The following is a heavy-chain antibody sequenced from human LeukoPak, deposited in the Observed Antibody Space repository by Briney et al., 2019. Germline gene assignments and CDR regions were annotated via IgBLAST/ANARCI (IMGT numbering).Heavy chain of an antibody. D-gene: IGHD3-10*01. V-gene: IGHV3-7*03. Sequence: GGSLRLSCAASGFTFSSYWMSWVRQAPGKGLEWVANIKQDGSEKYYVDSVKGRFTVSRDNSKNTLYLQMNSLRAEDTAVYYCAKSRISTMVRGVGGLIDYWGQGTLVTVSS. CDR3: AKSRISTMVRGVGGLIDY. J-gene: IGHJ4*02. CDR2: IKQDGSEK. CDR1: GFTFSSYW.